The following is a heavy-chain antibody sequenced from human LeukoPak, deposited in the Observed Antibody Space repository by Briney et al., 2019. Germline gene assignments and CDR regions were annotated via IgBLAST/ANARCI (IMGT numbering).Heavy chain of an antibody. CDR1: GGSFSGYY. J-gene: IGHJ4*02. CDR2: IYYSGST. Sequence: SETLSLTCAVYGGSFSGYYWSWIRQPPGKGLEWIGYIYYSGSTNYNPSLKSRVTISLDTSKKQFSLRLNSVTAADTALYYCARGRSASDWGQGTLVTVSS. V-gene: IGHV4-59*01. CDR3: ARGRSASD.